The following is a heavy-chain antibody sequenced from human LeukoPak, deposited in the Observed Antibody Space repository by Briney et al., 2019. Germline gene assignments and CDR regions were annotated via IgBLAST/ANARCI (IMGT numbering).Heavy chain of an antibody. D-gene: IGHD1-1*01. CDR2: IYYSGST. J-gene: IGHJ5*02. Sequence: SETLSLTCTVSGGSISSYYWSWIRQPPGKGLEWIGYIYYSGSTTHNPSLRSRVTISVDTSKNQFSLKLSSVTAADTAVYYCATRRREDDWSDSGNWFDPWGQGTLVTVSS. CDR3: ATRRREDDWSDSGNWFDP. CDR1: GGSISSYY. V-gene: IGHV4-59*01.